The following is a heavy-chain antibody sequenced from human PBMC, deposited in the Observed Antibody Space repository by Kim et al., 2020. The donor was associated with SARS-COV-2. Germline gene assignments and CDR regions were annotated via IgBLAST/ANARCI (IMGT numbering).Heavy chain of an antibody. V-gene: IGHV3-33*01. CDR2: IWYDGSNK. D-gene: IGHD6-13*01. CDR3: ARERSSSWYADYMDV. J-gene: IGHJ6*03. CDR1: GFTFSSYG. Sequence: GGSLRLSCAASGFTFSSYGMHWVRQAPGKGLEWVAVIWYDGSNKYYADSVKGRFTISRDNSKNTLYLQMNSLRAEETAVYYCARERSSSWYADYMDVWGKGTTVTVPS.